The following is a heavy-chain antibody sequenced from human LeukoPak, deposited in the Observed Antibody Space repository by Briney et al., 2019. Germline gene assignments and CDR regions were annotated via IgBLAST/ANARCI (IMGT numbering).Heavy chain of an antibody. CDR1: GFTFTTYA. D-gene: IGHD6-19*01. Sequence: GGSLRPSCTAPGFTFTTYAINWVRQAPGKGLEWVSGISGGGDKAFYADSVNGRFTISRDNSKNSVSLQMSSLRPDDAALYYCVKDLALAGTGGGFDVWGQGTRVAVSS. CDR2: ISGGGDKA. V-gene: IGHV3-23*01. J-gene: IGHJ3*01. CDR3: VKDLALAGTGGGFDV.